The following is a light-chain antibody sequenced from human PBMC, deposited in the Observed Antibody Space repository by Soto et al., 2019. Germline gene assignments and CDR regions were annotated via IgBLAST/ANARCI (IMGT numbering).Light chain of an antibody. Sequence: DIQMTQSPSSLSASVGDRVTITCRASQSISTYVNWYQQKPGKAPELLIYAASSLQSGVPSRFTGSGSGTDFNLTISNLQPEDFATYYCKQNYNVPRAFGGGTKVEIQ. CDR3: KQNYNVPRA. CDR2: AAS. CDR1: QSISTY. J-gene: IGKJ4*01. V-gene: IGKV1-39*01.